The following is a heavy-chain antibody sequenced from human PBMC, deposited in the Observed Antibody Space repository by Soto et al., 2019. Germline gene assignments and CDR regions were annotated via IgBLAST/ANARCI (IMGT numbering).Heavy chain of an antibody. CDR2: ISAYNGNT. Sequence: QVQLVQSGAEVKKPGASVKVSCKTSGYTFTSYAISWVRQAPGQGLEWMGWISAYNGNTKYAQKLQGRVTMTTDTSTRTAYMDLRSLRSDDTAVYYCARDHGGGSTFEWGQGTQVTVSS. D-gene: IGHD3-16*01. CDR3: ARDHGGGSTFE. J-gene: IGHJ4*02. CDR1: GYTFTSYA. V-gene: IGHV1-18*01.